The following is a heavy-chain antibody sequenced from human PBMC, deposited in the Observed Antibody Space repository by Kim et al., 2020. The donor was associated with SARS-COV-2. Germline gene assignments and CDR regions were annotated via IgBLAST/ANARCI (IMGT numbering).Heavy chain of an antibody. Sequence: SLKRRVTISVDTSKTQFSLKLSSVTAADTAVYYCARVALTLPAANPNFDYWGQGTLVTVSS. CDR3: ARVALTLPAANPNFDY. D-gene: IGHD2-2*01. V-gene: IGHV4-31*02. J-gene: IGHJ4*02.